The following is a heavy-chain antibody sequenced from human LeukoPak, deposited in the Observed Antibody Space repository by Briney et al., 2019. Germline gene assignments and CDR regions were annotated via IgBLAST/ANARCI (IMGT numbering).Heavy chain of an antibody. V-gene: IGHV4-34*01. Sequence: SETLSLTCAVYGGSFSGYYWSWIRQPPGKGLEWIGEINHSGSTNYNPSLKSRVTISVDTSKNQFPLKLSSVTAADTAVYYCARGKDWNNSNWGQGTLVTVSS. CDR3: ARGKDWNNSN. J-gene: IGHJ4*02. D-gene: IGHD1/OR15-1a*01. CDR2: INHSGST. CDR1: GGSFSGYY.